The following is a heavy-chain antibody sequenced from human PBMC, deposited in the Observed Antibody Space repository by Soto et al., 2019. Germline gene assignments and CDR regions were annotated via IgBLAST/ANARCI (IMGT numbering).Heavy chain of an antibody. J-gene: IGHJ5*02. D-gene: IGHD6-13*01. CDR2: MNPNSGNT. CDR3: ARERSAAGTGWFDP. Sequence: QMQLVQSGAEVKKPGASVKVSCKASGYTFTSYDINWLRQATGQGREWMGWMNPNSGNTGYAQKFQGRVTMTRNTSISTAYMELSSLRSEDTAVYFCARERSAAGTGWFDPWGQGTLVTVSS. V-gene: IGHV1-8*01. CDR1: GYTFTSYD.